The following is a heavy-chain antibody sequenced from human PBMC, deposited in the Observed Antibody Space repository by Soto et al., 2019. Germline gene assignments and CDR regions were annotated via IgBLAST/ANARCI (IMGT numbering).Heavy chain of an antibody. V-gene: IGHV1-18*01. J-gene: IGHJ6*03. CDR3: ARTPVMSYYYYMDV. Sequence: VSVKVSCKASGYTFTSYGISWVRQAPGQGLEWMGWISAYNGNTNYAQKLQGRVTMTTDTSTSTAYMELRSLRSDDTAVYYCARTPVMSYYYYMDVWGKGTTVTVSS. CDR1: GYTFTSYG. D-gene: IGHD2-8*01. CDR2: ISAYNGNT.